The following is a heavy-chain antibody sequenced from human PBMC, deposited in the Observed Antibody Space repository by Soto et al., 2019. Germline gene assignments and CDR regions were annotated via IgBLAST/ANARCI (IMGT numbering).Heavy chain of an antibody. Sequence: SVKVSCKASGGTFSSYAISWVRQAPGQGLEWMGGIIPIFGTANYAQKFQGRVTITADESTSTAYMELSSLRSEDTAVYYCGGPDMGASLYYDGMDVWGQGTTVTVSS. D-gene: IGHD3-16*01. CDR1: GGTFSSYA. V-gene: IGHV1-69*01. CDR2: IIPIFGTA. J-gene: IGHJ6*02. CDR3: GGPDMGASLYYDGMDV.